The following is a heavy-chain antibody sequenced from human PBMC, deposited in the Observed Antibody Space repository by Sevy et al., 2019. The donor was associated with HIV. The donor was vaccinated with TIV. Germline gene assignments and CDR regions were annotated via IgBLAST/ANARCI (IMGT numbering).Heavy chain of an antibody. V-gene: IGHV1-18*01. Sequence: ASVKVSFKASGYTFSNYGISWVRQAPGQGLEWMGWIIAYNGKTNYTEKLQGRVTMTTDTSTSTGYMELRSLRSDDTAVYFCARVGSSGWTPWGQGTLVTVSS. CDR2: IIAYNGKT. CDR1: GYTFSNYG. CDR3: ARVGSSGWTP. D-gene: IGHD6-19*01. J-gene: IGHJ4*02.